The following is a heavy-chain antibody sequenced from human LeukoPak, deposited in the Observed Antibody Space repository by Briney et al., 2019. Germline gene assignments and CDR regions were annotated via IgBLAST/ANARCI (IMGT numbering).Heavy chain of an antibody. CDR1: GVTFSDYY. CDR2: ISSSGSTI. J-gene: IGHJ4*02. CDR3: ARELYYDSSGNLPRAFDY. V-gene: IGHV3-11*01. D-gene: IGHD3-22*01. Sequence: GGSLRLSCAASGVTFSDYYMSWIRQAPGKGLEWVSYISSSGSTIYYADSVKGRFTISRDNAKNSLYLQMNSLRAEDTAVYYCARELYYDSSGNLPRAFDYWGQGTLVTVSS.